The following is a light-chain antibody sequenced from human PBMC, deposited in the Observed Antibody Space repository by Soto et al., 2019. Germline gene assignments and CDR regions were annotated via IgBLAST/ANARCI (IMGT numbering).Light chain of an antibody. V-gene: IGKV1-39*01. CDR3: QQNYITPFT. Sequence: QLTQSPSPLSASVGDRVSISCRASRAITNHLNWYQQKPGQAPILLVYAASNLETGVPSRFSGSGSGTPFTITIDNLQPDEVETYCCQQNYITPFTFGLGTKVEI. J-gene: IGKJ4*01. CDR2: AAS. CDR1: RAITNH.